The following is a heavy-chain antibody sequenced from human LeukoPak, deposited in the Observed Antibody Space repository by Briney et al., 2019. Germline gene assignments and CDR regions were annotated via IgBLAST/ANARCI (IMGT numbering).Heavy chain of an antibody. Sequence: PSETLSLTCTVSGDSMNNYYWSWIRQPPGKELEWIGYVFYTGSTNYNPSLKSRVTISVDTSKNQFSLKLSSVTAADTAVYYCAGGNGYYYDSSGYYYYYYGMDVWGQGTTVTVSS. CDR3: AGGNGYYYDSSGYYYYYYGMDV. D-gene: IGHD3-22*01. V-gene: IGHV4-59*01. CDR2: VFYTGST. CDR1: GDSMNNYY. J-gene: IGHJ6*02.